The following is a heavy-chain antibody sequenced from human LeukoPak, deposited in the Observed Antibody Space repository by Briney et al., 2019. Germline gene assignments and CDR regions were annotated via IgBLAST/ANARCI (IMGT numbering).Heavy chain of an antibody. CDR3: ARLYRKTYKWNDQPDY. Sequence: PGETLRLSCAASGFTFSSHGMNWIRQPPGKGLEWIGEINHSGSTNYNPSLKSRVTISVDTSKNQFSLKLISVTAADTAVYYCARLYRKTYKWNDQPDYWGQGTLVTVSS. D-gene: IGHD1-20*01. J-gene: IGHJ4*02. CDR2: INHSGST. V-gene: IGHV4-34*01. CDR1: GFTFSSHG.